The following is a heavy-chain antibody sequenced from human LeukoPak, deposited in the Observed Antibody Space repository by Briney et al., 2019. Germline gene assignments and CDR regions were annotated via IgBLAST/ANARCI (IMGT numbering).Heavy chain of an antibody. J-gene: IGHJ6*02. CDR3: ARASPLWFGELLSPPYYYYGMDV. Sequence: GASVKVSCKASGYTFTGYYMHWVRQAPGQGLEWMGWINPNSGGTNYAQKFQGRVTMTRDTSISTAYMGLSRLRSDDTAVYYCARASPLWFGELLSPPYYYYGMDVWGQGTTVTVSS. V-gene: IGHV1-2*02. CDR1: GYTFTGYY. CDR2: INPNSGGT. D-gene: IGHD3-10*01.